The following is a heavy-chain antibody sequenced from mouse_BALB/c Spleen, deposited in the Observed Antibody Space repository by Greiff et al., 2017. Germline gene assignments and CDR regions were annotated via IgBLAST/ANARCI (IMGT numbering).Heavy chain of an antibody. CDR1: GYPFSSYW. CDR2: IYPGDGDT. V-gene: IGHV1-80*01. Sequence: QVQLQQSGAELVRPGSSVKISCKASGYPFSSYWMNWVKQRPGQGLEWIGQIYPGDGDTNYNGKFKGKATLTADKSSSTAYMQLSSLTSEDSAVYFCARRDYGSSYAMDYWGQGTSVTVSS. D-gene: IGHD1-1*01. CDR3: ARRDYGSSYAMDY. J-gene: IGHJ4*01.